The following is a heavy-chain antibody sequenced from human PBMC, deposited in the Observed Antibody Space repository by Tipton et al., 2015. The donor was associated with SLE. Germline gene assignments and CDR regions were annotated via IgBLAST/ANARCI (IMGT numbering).Heavy chain of an antibody. J-gene: IGHJ5*02. Sequence: GRVTFTRDTSANTAYMEVSSLRSEDTAVYYCAREISSSKCNWFDPWGQGTLVTVSS. CDR3: AREISSSKCNWFDP. D-gene: IGHD2-2*01. V-gene: IGHV1-3*01.